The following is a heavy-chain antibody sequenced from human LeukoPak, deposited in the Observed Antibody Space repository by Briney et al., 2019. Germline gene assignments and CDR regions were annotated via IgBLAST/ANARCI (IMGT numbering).Heavy chain of an antibody. CDR1: GFTFSIYG. CDR3: AKDSGGSYDY. CDR2: ISYDGSNK. Sequence: GGSLRLSCAASGFTFSIYGIHWVRQAPGKGLEWVAVISYDGSNKYYADSVKGRFTISRDNSKNTLYLHMNSLRAEDTAVYYCAKDSGGSYDYWGQGTLVTVSS. D-gene: IGHD1-26*01. V-gene: IGHV3-30*18. J-gene: IGHJ4*02.